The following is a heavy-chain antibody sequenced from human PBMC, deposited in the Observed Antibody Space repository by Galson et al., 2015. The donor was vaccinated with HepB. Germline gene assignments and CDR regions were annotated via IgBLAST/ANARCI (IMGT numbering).Heavy chain of an antibody. CDR2: IWYDGSNK. Sequence: LRLSCAASGFTFSSYGMHWVRQAPGKGLEWVAVIWYDGSNKYYADSVKGRFTISRDNSKNTLYLQMNSLRAEDTAVYYCARDSSSEERGWFDPWGQGTLVTVSS. V-gene: IGHV3-33*01. J-gene: IGHJ5*02. CDR3: ARDSSSEERGWFDP. D-gene: IGHD6-6*01. CDR1: GFTFSSYG.